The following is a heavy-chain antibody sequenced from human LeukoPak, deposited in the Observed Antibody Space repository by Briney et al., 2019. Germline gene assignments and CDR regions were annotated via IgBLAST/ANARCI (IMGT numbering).Heavy chain of an antibody. CDR2: IDAGNGDT. J-gene: IGHJ4*02. D-gene: IGHD2-2*01. V-gene: IGHV1-3*01. CDR1: GYTFSDYV. CDR3: ARGSTSDWPLDH. Sequence: ASVKVSCKASGYTFSDYVVHWVRQAPGQRFEWMRWIDAGNGDTRYPQKFQGRVTITRDTSASTAYIELRGLRSEDTAMYYCARGSTSDWPLDHWGQETLVTISS.